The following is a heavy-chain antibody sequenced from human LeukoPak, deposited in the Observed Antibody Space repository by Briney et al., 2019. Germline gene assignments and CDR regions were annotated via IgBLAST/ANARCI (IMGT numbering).Heavy chain of an antibody. CDR2: IEWENDK. D-gene: IGHD1-26*01. CDR1: GFSLSTTGMC. V-gene: IGHV2-70*11. Sequence: SGPALLKPTQTLTLTCTFSGFSLSTTGMCMSWIRQPPGNALEGPARIEWENDKYYSTSLRTRLHISKDTSRPQVVLKMPQMEPVDTATYYCERTKVSIVGTPGSDSFDIWGQGTMVPVSS. CDR3: ERTKVSIVGTPGSDSFDI. J-gene: IGHJ3*02.